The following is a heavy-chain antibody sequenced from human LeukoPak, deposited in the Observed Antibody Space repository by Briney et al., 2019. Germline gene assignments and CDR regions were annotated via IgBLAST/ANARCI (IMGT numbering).Heavy chain of an antibody. CDR1: GYTFTDYY. D-gene: IGHD3-22*01. CDR2: INPNSGGT. Sequence: ASVKVSCKASGYTFTDYYMHWVRQAPGQDLEWMGWINPNSGGTNYAQKFQGRVTMTRDTSISTAYMELSRLRSDDTAVYYCARDVTYYDSGGYPTANWLDPWGQGTLVTVSS. V-gene: IGHV1-2*02. CDR3: ARDVTYYDSGGYPTANWLDP. J-gene: IGHJ5*02.